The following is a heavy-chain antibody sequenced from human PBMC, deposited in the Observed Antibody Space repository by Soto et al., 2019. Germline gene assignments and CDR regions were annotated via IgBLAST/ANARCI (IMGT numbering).Heavy chain of an antibody. CDR1: GGSISSGGYY. CDR3: ARDQVSREAYYYGMDV. CDR2: IYYSGST. Sequence: SETLSLTCTVSGGSISSGGYYWSWIRQHPGKGLEWIGYIYYSGSTYYNPSLKSRVTISVDTPKNQFSLKLSSVTAADTAVYYCARDQVSREAYYYGMDVWGQGTTVTVSS. J-gene: IGHJ6*02. V-gene: IGHV4-31*03.